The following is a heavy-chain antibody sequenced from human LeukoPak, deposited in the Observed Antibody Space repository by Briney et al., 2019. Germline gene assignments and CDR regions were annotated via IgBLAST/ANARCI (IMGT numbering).Heavy chain of an antibody. V-gene: IGHV3-23*01. CDR3: ARGQYGSGKDI. D-gene: IGHD3-10*01. CDR2: ISDDASKT. Sequence: GGSLRLSCAASGFAFRSYGMTWVRQAPGKGLEWVSAISDDASKTYYADSVRGRFAISRDNSGNKLYLQMDRLSVEDTAVYYCARGQYGSGKDIWGQGTMVTVSS. CDR1: GFAFRSYG. J-gene: IGHJ3*02.